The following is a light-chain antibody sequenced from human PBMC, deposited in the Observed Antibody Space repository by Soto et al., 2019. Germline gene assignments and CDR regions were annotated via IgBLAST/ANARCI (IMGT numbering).Light chain of an antibody. CDR3: PSYTASGTVV. J-gene: IGLJ2*01. V-gene: IGLV2-14*01. Sequence: QSVLTQPASVSGSPGQSITISCAGTSSDVGGYDYVSWYQHHPGKAPKLMIYEVTNRPSGVSNRFSGSKSGNTASLSISGLQAADDADYYCPSYTASGTVVFGGGTKVTVL. CDR2: EVT. CDR1: SSDVGGYDY.